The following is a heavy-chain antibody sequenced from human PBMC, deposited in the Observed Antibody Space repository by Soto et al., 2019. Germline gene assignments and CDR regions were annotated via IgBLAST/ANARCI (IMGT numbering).Heavy chain of an antibody. CDR3: ARVVQGSEDWFGP. CDR2: ISLYSDGT. CDR1: GYTFSNYG. V-gene: IGHV1-18*01. D-gene: IGHD1-1*01. J-gene: IGHJ5*02. Sequence: ASVKVSCKTSGYTFSNYGITWVRQAPGQPLEWLGWISLYSDGTNYAQKFQGRVSMTADTSTTTAYMELRSLRSDDTAVYYCARVVQGSEDWFGPWGQGTLVTVSS.